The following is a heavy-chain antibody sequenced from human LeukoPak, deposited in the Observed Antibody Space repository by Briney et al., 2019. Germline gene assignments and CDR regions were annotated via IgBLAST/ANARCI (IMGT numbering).Heavy chain of an antibody. J-gene: IGHJ6*03. D-gene: IGHD5-12*01. CDR3: ARGVATRRQYFYYMDV. V-gene: IGHV4-39*07. CDR1: AGSITSSSYH. Sequence: SETLSLTCSVSAGSITSSSYHWGWIRQSPGKGLEWVGSVYYSRSTDYNPSLESRVTISLDMSKDEVSLKLSSVTAADTAVYFCARGVATRRQYFYYMDVWGNGTTVTVSS. CDR2: VYYSRST.